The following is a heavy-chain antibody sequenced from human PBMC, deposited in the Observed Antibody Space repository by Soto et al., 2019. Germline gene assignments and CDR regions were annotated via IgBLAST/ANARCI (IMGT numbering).Heavy chain of an antibody. CDR1: GGSVSSGSYY. CDR2: IYYSGST. Sequence: PSETLSLTCTVSGGSVSSGSYYWSWIRQPPGKGLEWIGYIYYSGSTNYNPSLKSRVSISIDTSKTQFSLTLGSVTAADTAVYYCARHRFGLDCWGQGTLVTVSS. D-gene: IGHD3-10*01. J-gene: IGHJ4*02. CDR3: ARHRFGLDC. V-gene: IGHV4-61*01.